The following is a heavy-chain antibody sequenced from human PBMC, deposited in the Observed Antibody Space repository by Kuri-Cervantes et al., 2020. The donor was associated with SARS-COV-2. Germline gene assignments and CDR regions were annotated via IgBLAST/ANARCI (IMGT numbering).Heavy chain of an antibody. CDR1: GYSFTSYG. CDR3: ARNWLGYCSGGSCRYYYYYMDV. J-gene: IGHJ6*03. V-gene: IGHV1-18*01. CDR2: INAYNGNT. Sequence: ASVKVSCKASGYSFTSYGISWVRQAPGQGLEWIGWINAYNGNTNYAQKLQGRVTMTTDTSTSTAYMELRSLRSDDTAVYYCARNWLGYCSGGSCRYYYYYMDVWGKGTTVTVSS. D-gene: IGHD2-15*01.